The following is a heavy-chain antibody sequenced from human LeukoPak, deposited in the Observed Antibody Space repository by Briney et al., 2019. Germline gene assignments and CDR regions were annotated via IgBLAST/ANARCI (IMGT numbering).Heavy chain of an antibody. J-gene: IGHJ6*03. CDR2: ISSSGNDV. CDR3: AREGGVRETYGYYYSFYVDV. Sequence: PGGSLRLSCAASGFSFSDYYMSWIRQVPGKGLEWISYISSSGNDVFYADSLKGRITISRDNAKNSLYLQMNSLGAEDTALYYCAREGGVRETYGYYYSFYVDVWGRGTTVTVSS. CDR1: GFSFSDYY. V-gene: IGHV3-11*01. D-gene: IGHD3-16*01.